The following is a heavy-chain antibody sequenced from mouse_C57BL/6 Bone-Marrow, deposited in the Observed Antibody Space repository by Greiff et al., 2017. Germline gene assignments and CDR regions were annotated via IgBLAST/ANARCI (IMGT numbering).Heavy chain of an antibody. V-gene: IGHV5-12*01. J-gene: IGHJ1*03. CDR1: GFTFSDYY. D-gene: IGHD1-1*01. CDR2: ISNGGGST. Sequence: EVKLQESGGGLVQPGGSLKLSCAASGFTFSDYYMYWVRQTPEKRLEWVAYISNGGGSTYYPDTVKGRFTISRDNAKNTLYLQMSRLKSEDTAMYYCARRGDGSSYWYFDVLGTGTTVTVSS. CDR3: ARRGDGSSYWYFDV.